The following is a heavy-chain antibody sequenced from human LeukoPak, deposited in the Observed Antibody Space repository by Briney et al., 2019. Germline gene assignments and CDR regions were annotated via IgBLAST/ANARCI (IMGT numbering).Heavy chain of an antibody. Sequence: HGRSLTLSCAASGFTFSSFGMHWVRQAPGKGLEWVAVIWYDASNKYYADSVKGRFTISRDNSKNTLYLQMNSLRDDDTAVYYCVRGVGVSRFNYLDSWGQGTLVIVSS. CDR2: IWYDASNK. CDR1: GFTFSSFG. D-gene: IGHD6-13*01. J-gene: IGHJ4*02. CDR3: VRGVGVSRFNYLDS. V-gene: IGHV3-33*01.